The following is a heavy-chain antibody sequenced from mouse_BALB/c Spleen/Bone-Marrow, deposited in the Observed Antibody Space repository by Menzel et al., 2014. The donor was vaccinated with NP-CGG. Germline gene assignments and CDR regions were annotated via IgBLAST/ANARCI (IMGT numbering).Heavy chain of an antibody. J-gene: IGHJ2*01. Sequence: VKVVDSGAELARPGASVKLSCKASGYTFTSYWMQWVKRRPGQGLEWIGAIYPGDGDTRYTQRFKGKATLTADKSSSTAYMQLSSLASEDSAVYYCARGDPFDYWGQGTTLTVSS. CDR3: ARGDPFDY. CDR2: IYPGDGDT. CDR1: GYTFTSYW. V-gene: IGHV1-87*01.